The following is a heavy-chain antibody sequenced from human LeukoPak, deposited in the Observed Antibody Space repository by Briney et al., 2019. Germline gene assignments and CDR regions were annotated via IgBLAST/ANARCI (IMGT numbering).Heavy chain of an antibody. CDR3: AGGVTVVTLDY. Sequence: GGSLRLSCAASGFTVSNNYMSWVRQAPGKGLEWVSVVYSSGAVFYADSVKGRFTISRDNSRNTLNLQMNSLRPDDTAVYYCAGGVTVVTLDYWGQGTLVAVSS. D-gene: IGHD4-23*01. CDR1: GFTVSNNY. V-gene: IGHV3-66*02. J-gene: IGHJ4*02. CDR2: VYSSGAV.